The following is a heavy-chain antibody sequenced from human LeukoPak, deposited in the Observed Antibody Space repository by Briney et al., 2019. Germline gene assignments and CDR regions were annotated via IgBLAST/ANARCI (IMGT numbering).Heavy chain of an antibody. CDR1: GGSISSGDHY. Sequence: PSETLSFTCTVSGGSISSGDHYWSWIRQPPGKGLEWIGYISYSGSTNYNPSLKSRVTISVDTSKNQFSLKLSSVTAADTAVYYCARPSYYYDSSGYLAHWGQGTLVTVSS. CDR2: ISYSGST. V-gene: IGHV4-30-4*01. CDR3: ARPSYYYDSSGYLAH. D-gene: IGHD3-22*01. J-gene: IGHJ4*02.